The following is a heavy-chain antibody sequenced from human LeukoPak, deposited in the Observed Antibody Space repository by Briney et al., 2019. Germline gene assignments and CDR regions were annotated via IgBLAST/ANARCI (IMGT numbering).Heavy chain of an antibody. CDR2: VSGDGSRT. CDR1: VFTCNDYA. D-gene: IGHD5-24*01. Sequence: GLLRPSSAAAVFTCNDYAMHCVRQAPGRGVEGVSLVSGDGSRTYYAESVKGRLNITRDNSKNSLYLQMNSLRTEDTALYYWAKDGYNFWQLDDWGQGTLVTVSS. CDR3: AKDGYNFWQLDD. J-gene: IGHJ4*02. V-gene: IGHV3-43*02.